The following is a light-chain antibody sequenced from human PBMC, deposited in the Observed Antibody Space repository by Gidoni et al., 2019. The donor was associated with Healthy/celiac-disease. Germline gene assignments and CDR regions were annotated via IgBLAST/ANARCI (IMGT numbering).Light chain of an antibody. Sequence: EIVMTQSPATLSVSPGEGATLSCRASQSVNSNLAWFQQKPGQAPRLLISGASTRASGIPARFSGSGSGTEFTLTSISLQSEDFAVYYCQQYNTWPRTFGQGTKLEIK. CDR1: QSVNSN. CDR3: QQYNTWPRT. V-gene: IGKV3-15*01. J-gene: IGKJ1*01. CDR2: GAS.